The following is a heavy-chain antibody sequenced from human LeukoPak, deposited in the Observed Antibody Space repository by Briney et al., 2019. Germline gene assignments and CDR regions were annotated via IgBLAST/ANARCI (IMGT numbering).Heavy chain of an antibody. V-gene: IGHV3-53*01. J-gene: IGHJ6*04. CDR1: GFTVSSSY. CDR2: IYSDGST. Sequence: GGSLRLSCAASGFTVSSSYMSWVRQAPGKGLEWVSIIYSDGSTYYADSVKGRFTISRDNSKNTLSLQMNSLRAEDTAVYYCARDQGFLEWKEDVWGKGTTVTVSS. D-gene: IGHD3-3*01. CDR3: ARDQGFLEWKEDV.